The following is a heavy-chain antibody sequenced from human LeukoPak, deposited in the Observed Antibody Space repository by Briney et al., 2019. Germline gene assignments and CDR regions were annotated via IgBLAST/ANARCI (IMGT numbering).Heavy chain of an antibody. J-gene: IGHJ4*02. Sequence: GGSLRLSCAASGLVVTNNFVTWVRQAPGKGLEWVAVIYYGGSTYYTESVRGRFTFSRDTSKNTLFLQMNSLRAEDTAVYYCAGDGNDANWGLEYWGQGTLVTVSS. V-gene: IGHV3-53*01. CDR3: AGDGNDANWGLEY. D-gene: IGHD7-27*01. CDR1: GLVVTNNF. CDR2: IYYGGST.